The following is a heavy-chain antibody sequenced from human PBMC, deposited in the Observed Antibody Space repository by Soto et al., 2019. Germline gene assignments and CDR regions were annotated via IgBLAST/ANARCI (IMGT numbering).Heavy chain of an antibody. CDR3: ARDPTSYYYGSGSYGRLVY. D-gene: IGHD3-10*01. J-gene: IGHJ4*02. CDR1: GYTFTSYG. Sequence: QVQLVQSGAEVKKPGASVKVSCKASGYTFTSYGISWVRQAPGQGLEWMGWISAYNGNTNYAQKLQGRVTMTTDTSTSTAYMGLRSLRSDDTAVYYCARDPTSYYYGSGSYGRLVYWGQGTLVTVSS. CDR2: ISAYNGNT. V-gene: IGHV1-18*01.